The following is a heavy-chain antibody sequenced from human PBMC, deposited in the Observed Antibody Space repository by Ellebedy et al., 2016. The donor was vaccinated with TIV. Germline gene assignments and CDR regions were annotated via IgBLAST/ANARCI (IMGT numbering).Heavy chain of an antibody. D-gene: IGHD6-13*01. Sequence: AASVKVSCKVSGYTLTELSMHWVRQAPGQGLEWMGIINPSGGSTSYAQKFQGRVTMTRDTSTSTVYMELSSLRSEDTAVYYCARGERSSSWYGLPYFDYWGQGTLVTVSS. V-gene: IGHV1-46*01. CDR2: INPSGGST. CDR1: GYTLTELS. CDR3: ARGERSSSWYGLPYFDY. J-gene: IGHJ4*02.